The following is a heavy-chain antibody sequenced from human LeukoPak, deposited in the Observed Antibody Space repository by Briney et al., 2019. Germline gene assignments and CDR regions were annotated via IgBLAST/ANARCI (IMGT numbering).Heavy chain of an antibody. J-gene: IGHJ4*02. CDR1: GDSISPISSSTYY. D-gene: IGHD6-25*01. CDR3: ARQLPTAAADTRGYFDY. Sequence: PSETLSLTCTVSGDSISPISSSTYYWGWIRQAPGKGLEWIGSLYYGENAHYNPSLKGRATLSVDTSNNQFSLKLTSVTAADAAVYFCARQLPTAAADTRGYFDYWGQGAVVTVSS. CDR2: LYYGENA. V-gene: IGHV4-39*01.